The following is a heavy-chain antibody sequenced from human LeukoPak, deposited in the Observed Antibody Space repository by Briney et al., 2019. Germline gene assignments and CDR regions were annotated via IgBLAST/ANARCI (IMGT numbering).Heavy chain of an antibody. CDR2: IIPIFGTA. J-gene: IGHJ4*02. V-gene: IGHV1-69*01. CDR3: ARVPGEWELLGGYYFDY. D-gene: IGHD1-26*01. Sequence: SVKVSCKASGGTFSSYAISWVRQAPGQGLEWMGGIIPIFGTANYAQKFQGRVTITADESTSTAYEELSSLRSEDTAVYYCARVPGEWELLGGYYFDYWGQGTLVTVSS. CDR1: GGTFSSYA.